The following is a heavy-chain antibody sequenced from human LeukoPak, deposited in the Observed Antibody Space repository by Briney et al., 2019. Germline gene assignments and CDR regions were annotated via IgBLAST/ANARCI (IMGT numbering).Heavy chain of an antibody. Sequence: GGSLRLSCAAFGFTFSSYGMHWVRQAPGKGLEWVAFIRYDGSNKYYADSVKGRFTISRDNSKNTLYLQMNSLRAEDTAVYYCAKPGNYDSSGYLDYWGQGTLVTVSS. CDR3: AKPGNYDSSGYLDY. CDR1: GFTFSSYG. J-gene: IGHJ4*02. D-gene: IGHD3-22*01. V-gene: IGHV3-30*02. CDR2: IRYDGSNK.